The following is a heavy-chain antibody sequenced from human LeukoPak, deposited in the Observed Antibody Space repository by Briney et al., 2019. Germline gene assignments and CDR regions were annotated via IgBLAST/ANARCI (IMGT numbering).Heavy chain of an antibody. D-gene: IGHD3-16*01. Sequence: SETLSLTCTVSGGSISSNNYYWGWVRQPPGKGLEWIGSIYYSASAYHNPSLNSRLTISVDTSKNQVSLKLSSVTAADTAMYYRARQLSHAAYFGYFDPWGQGILVTVSS. CDR1: GGSISSNNYY. J-gene: IGHJ5*02. CDR2: IYYSASA. V-gene: IGHV4-39*01. CDR3: ARQLSHAAYFGYFDP.